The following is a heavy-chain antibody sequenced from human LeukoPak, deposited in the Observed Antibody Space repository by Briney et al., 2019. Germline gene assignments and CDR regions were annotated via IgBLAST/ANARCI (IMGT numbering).Heavy chain of an antibody. CDR2: IYVSGNT. Sequence: PSETLSLTCTVSGGSISNYYWSWIRQPAGKGLEWIGRIYVSGNTNYNPSLKSRIIMSVDTSKNQFSLKLSSVTAADTAVYYCARESQSVLWFGVHLWGHGTLVTVSS. V-gene: IGHV4-4*07. CDR3: ARESQSVLWFGVHL. CDR1: GGSISNYY. D-gene: IGHD3-10*01. J-gene: IGHJ4*01.